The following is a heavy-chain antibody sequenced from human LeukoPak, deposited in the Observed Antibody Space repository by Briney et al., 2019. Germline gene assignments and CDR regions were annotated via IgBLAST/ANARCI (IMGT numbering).Heavy chain of an antibody. CDR1: GFTFSSYA. CDR3: AKVSGSYPAGYFDY. D-gene: IGHD1-26*01. V-gene: IGHV3-23*01. Sequence: GGSLRLSCAASGFTFSSYAMSWVHQAPGKGLEWVSAISGSGGSTYYADSVKGRFTISRDNSKNTLYLQMNSLRAEDTAVYYCAKVSGSYPAGYFDYWGQGTLVTVSS. J-gene: IGHJ4*02. CDR2: ISGSGGST.